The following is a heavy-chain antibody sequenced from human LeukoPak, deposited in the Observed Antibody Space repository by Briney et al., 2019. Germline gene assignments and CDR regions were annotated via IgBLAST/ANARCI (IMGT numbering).Heavy chain of an antibody. CDR1: GFTFSSYA. CDR3: AKAGYSSSWYARSFWFDP. J-gene: IGHJ5*02. D-gene: IGHD6-13*01. Sequence: GGSLRLSCAASGFTFSSYAMSWVRQAPGKGLEWVSAISGSGGSTYYADSVKGWFTISRDNSKNTLYLQMNSLRAEDTAVYYCAKAGYSSSWYARSFWFDPWGQGTLVTVSS. V-gene: IGHV3-23*01. CDR2: ISGSGGST.